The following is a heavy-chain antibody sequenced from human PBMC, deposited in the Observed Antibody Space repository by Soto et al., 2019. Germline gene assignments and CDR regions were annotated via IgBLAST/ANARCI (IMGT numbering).Heavy chain of an antibody. CDR1: GVSLDSYA. V-gene: IGHV3-7*01. CDR2: IKQDGSEK. CDR3: ARSAAVDADS. Sequence: PGRSLELSCAASGVSLDSYAITCVRQSPGKGLEWVANIKQDGSEKYYVDSVKGRFTISRDNAKNSLYLQMNSLRAEDTAVYYCARSAAVDADSWGQGLPVTV. J-gene: IGHJ4*02. D-gene: IGHD6-19*01.